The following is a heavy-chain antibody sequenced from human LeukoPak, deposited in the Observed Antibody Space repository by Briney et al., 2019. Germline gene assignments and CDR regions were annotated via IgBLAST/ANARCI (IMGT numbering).Heavy chain of an antibody. CDR2: ISAYNGNT. J-gene: IGHJ5*02. Sequence: ASVKVSCKASGYTFTSYGISWVRQAPGRGLEWMGWISAYNGNTKYAQKLQGRVTMTTDTSTSTAYMELRSLRSDDTAVYYCARDGSGIVVVPADRSRFDPWGQGTLVTVSS. V-gene: IGHV1-18*01. CDR1: GYTFTSYG. CDR3: ARDGSGIVVVPADRSRFDP. D-gene: IGHD2-2*01.